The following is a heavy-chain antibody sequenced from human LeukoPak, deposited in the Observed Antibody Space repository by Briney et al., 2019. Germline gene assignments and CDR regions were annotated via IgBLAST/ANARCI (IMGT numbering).Heavy chain of an antibody. CDR3: VRETSKEDY. D-gene: IGHD1-7*01. V-gene: IGHV1-2*02. CDR1: GYTFTSHY. CDR2: INPNSGDT. Sequence: SVTVSCKASGYTFTSHYMHWVRQAPGQGLEWMGGINPNSGDTKYAQKFQGRVTINRHTSISTAYMELSRLSSDDTAVYYCVRETSKEDYWGQGTLVTVSS. J-gene: IGHJ4*02.